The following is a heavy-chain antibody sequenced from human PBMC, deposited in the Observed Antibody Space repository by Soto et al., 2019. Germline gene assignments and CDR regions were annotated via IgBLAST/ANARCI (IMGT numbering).Heavy chain of an antibody. D-gene: IGHD6-19*01. CDR2: TYYRSKWYN. Sequence: PSQTFSLTCAISGDSVSSNSAAWNWIRQSPSRGLEWLGRTYYRSKWYNDYAVSVKSRITINPDTSKNQFSLQLNSVTPEDTAVYYCARGIAVAARDLFHRYGMDVWGQGTTVTVSS. V-gene: IGHV6-1*01. CDR3: ARGIAVAARDLFHRYGMDV. J-gene: IGHJ6*02. CDR1: GDSVSSNSAA.